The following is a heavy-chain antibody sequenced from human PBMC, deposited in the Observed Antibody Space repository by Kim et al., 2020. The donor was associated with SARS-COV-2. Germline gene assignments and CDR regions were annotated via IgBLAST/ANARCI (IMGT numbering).Heavy chain of an antibody. Sequence: GGSLRLSCAVSGFAFSSHAMHWVRQAPGKGLEWVAVISYDGSSKYYADSVKGRFTISRDNSKNTLYLKMNSLRAEDTAVYYCARVNDSSGYYPLYFDYWGPGTLVTVSS. CDR3: ARVNDSSGYYPLYFDY. D-gene: IGHD3-22*01. CDR2: ISYDGSSK. V-gene: IGHV3-30*04. CDR1: GFAFSSHA. J-gene: IGHJ4*02.